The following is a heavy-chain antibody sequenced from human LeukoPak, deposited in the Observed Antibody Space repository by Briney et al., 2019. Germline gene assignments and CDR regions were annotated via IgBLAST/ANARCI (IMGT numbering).Heavy chain of an antibody. Sequence: GASVKVSCKASGYTFTHYAVQWVRQAPGQRLEWMGWTNVANDYTESSQKFQDRFIITSDPSATTVYMELSSLRSEDTAVYYCARDDFSTYAGLNYFDYWGQGSLVTVSS. CDR2: TNVANDYT. J-gene: IGHJ4*02. CDR1: GYTFTHYA. D-gene: IGHD4-11*01. V-gene: IGHV1-3*01. CDR3: ARDDFSTYAGLNYFDY.